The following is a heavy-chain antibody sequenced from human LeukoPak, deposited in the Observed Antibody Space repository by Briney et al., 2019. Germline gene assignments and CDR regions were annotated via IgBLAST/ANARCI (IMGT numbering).Heavy chain of an antibody. J-gene: IGHJ4*02. CDR1: GFTFSSYN. CDR2: ISSSSSTI. V-gene: IGHV3-48*01. D-gene: IGHD6-6*01. CDR3: AREEQLGALDY. Sequence: GGSLRLSCAASGFTFSSYNMNWVRQAPGKGLEWVSYISSSSSTIYYADSVKGRFTISRDNAKNSLYLQMNSLRAEDTAVYYCAREEQLGALDYWGQGTLVTVSS.